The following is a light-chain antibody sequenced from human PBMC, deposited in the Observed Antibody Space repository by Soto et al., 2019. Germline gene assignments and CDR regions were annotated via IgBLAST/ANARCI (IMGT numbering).Light chain of an antibody. V-gene: IGKV3-15*01. CDR2: GAS. CDR1: QSVSSN. J-gene: IGKJ4*01. CDR3: QQYNNWPPLT. Sequence: EIVMTQSPATLSVSPGERDTLSCRASQSVSSNLAWYQQKPGQAPRLLIYGASTRATGIPARFSGSGSGTEFPLTISSLPSEDFAVYYCQQYNNWPPLTFGGGTKVEIK.